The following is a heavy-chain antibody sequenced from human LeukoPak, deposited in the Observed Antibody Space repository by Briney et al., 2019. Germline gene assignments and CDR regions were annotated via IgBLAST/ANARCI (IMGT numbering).Heavy chain of an antibody. Sequence: SETLSLTCTVSGGSINDYYWSWIRQPPGKGLEWIGYIYYSGSTSYNPSLKSRVTMSVDTSKNQFSLKLSSVSAADTAVYYCAGDSHFYDGSGYYRYYFDYWGQGTLVTVSS. J-gene: IGHJ4*02. V-gene: IGHV4-59*01. CDR2: IYYSGST. CDR1: GGSINDYY. D-gene: IGHD3-22*01. CDR3: AGDSHFYDGSGYYRYYFDY.